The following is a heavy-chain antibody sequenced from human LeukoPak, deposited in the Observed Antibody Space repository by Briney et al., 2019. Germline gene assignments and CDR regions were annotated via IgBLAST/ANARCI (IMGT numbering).Heavy chain of an antibody. CDR3: AVSNGGYGP. CDR2: INSDGTTT. D-gene: IGHD5-12*01. V-gene: IGHV3-74*01. CDR1: AFNFTAYW. J-gene: IGHJ5*02. Sequence: GGSLRLSCGSTAFNFTAYWMHWVRQDPRQGLLWVARINSDGTTTNYADSVKGRFTISRDSAKNTLFLQMNSLRAEDTAVYFCAVSNGGYGPWGQGALVTVSS.